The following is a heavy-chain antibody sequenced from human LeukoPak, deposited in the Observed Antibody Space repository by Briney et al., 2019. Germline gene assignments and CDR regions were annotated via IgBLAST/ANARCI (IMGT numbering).Heavy chain of an antibody. Sequence: GGSLRLSCAASGFTFGSYATSWVRQAPGKGLEWVSTISSSGGSTFYADSVKGRFIISRDISKNTLYLQMNSLRAEDSALYYCARGGRGSAAVVAPRSFDIWGQGTMVTVSS. CDR1: GFTFGSYA. J-gene: IGHJ3*02. CDR3: ARGGRGSAAVVAPRSFDI. CDR2: ISSSGGST. D-gene: IGHD3-22*01. V-gene: IGHV3-23*01.